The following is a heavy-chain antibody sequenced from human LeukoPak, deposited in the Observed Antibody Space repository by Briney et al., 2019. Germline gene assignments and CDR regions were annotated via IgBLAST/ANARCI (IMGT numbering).Heavy chain of an antibody. CDR2: ISYSGST. J-gene: IGHJ4*02. Sequence: SETLSLTCTVSGGSISSYYWSWIRQPPGKGLEWIACISYSGSTKYNPSLKSRVTISVDTSKNQLSLKLSSVTAADTAVYYCARQKWLIRGIDYWGQGTLVAVSS. V-gene: IGHV4-59*01. CDR3: ARQKWLIRGIDY. D-gene: IGHD6-19*01. CDR1: GGSISSYY.